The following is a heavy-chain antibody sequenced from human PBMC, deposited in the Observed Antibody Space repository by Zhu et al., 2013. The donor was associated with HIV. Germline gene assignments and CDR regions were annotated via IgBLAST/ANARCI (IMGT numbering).Heavy chain of an antibody. J-gene: IGHJ3*02. V-gene: IGHV1-69*01. CDR2: IIPIFGTA. Sequence: QVQLVQSGAEVKKPGSSVKVSCKASGGTFSSYAISWVRQAPGQGLEWMGGIIPIFGTANYAQKFQGRVTITADESTSTAYMELSSLRSEDTAVYYCARSMIVVVITTGREQGAFDIWGRRDNGHRLF. CDR1: GGTFSSYA. CDR3: ARSMIVVVITTGREQGAFDI. D-gene: IGHD3-22*01.